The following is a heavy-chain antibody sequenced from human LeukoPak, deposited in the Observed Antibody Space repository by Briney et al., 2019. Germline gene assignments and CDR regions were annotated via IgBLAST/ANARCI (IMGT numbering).Heavy chain of an antibody. CDR1: GFTFSNYW. CDR2: IQQDGSEK. V-gene: IGHV3-7*01. D-gene: IGHD5-18*01. J-gene: IGHJ6*03. Sequence: PGGSLRLSCVVSGFTFSNYWVTWVRQAPGKGLEWVANIQQDGSEKYYVDSVEGRFTIFRDNAKNSVYLQMNSLRAEDTAVYYCARFGYSHGYGWGGGYYYYYMDVWGKGTTVTVSS. CDR3: ARFGYSHGYGWGGGYYYYYMDV.